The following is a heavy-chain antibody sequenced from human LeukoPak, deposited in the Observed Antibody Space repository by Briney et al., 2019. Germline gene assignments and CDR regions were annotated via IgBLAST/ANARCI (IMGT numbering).Heavy chain of an antibody. CDR2: ISESGST. D-gene: IGHD4-17*01. CDR3: ARGSFDYGDYQIFDY. J-gene: IGHJ4*02. V-gene: IGHV4-59*12. Sequence: PSETLSLTCTVSGGSISFYHWSWIRQSPGKELEWIGDISESGSTDYMPSLKSRVTISVDTSNQFSLKLSSVTAADTAMYYCARGSFDYGDYQIFDYWGQGTLVTVSS. CDR1: GGSISFYH.